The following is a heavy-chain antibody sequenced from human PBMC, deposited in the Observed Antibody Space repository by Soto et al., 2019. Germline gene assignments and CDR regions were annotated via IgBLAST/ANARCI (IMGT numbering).Heavy chain of an antibody. CDR2: ISAYNGNT. J-gene: IGHJ6*02. CDR1: GYTFTSYG. D-gene: IGHD5-18*01. V-gene: IGHV1-18*01. Sequence: ASVQVSCKASGYTFTSYGISWVRQAPGQGLEWMGWISAYNGNTNYAQKLQGRVTMTTDTSTSTAYMELRSLRSDDTAVYYCARDQGGYSYGYYYYYYGMDVWGQGTTVTVSS. CDR3: ARDQGGYSYGYYYYYYGMDV.